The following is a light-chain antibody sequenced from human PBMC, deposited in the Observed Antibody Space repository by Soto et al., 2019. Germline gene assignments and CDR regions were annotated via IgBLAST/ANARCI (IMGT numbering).Light chain of an antibody. CDR2: KAS. J-gene: IGKJ2*01. CDR1: QGIGDW. Sequence: DIQMTQSPSTLSASVGDRVTITCRASQGIGDWLAWYQQKPGKAPKLLIYKASSLESGVPSRFSGSGSGTEFTLTINTLQPDDFATYHCQHYYNYPFNFGQGTKVDIK. CDR3: QHYYNYPFN. V-gene: IGKV1-5*03.